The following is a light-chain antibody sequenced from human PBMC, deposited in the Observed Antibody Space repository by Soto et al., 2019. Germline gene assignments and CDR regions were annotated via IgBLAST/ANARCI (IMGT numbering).Light chain of an antibody. CDR2: GAS. CDR1: QTVSSNY. CDR3: QHYGSSWT. V-gene: IGKV3-20*01. J-gene: IGKJ1*01. Sequence: EIVLTQSPGTLSLSPGERATISCRASQTVSSNYLAWFQQKGGQAPRLLIFGASSRAAGIPDRFSGSVSGTDFILTISRLEREDFAVYYCQHYGSSWTFGQGTKV.